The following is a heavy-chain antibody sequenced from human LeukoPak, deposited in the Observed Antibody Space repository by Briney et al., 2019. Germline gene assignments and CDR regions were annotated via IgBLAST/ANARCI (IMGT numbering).Heavy chain of an antibody. CDR3: ARLFGGGFGKYYFDY. CDR2: ISSSSSYI. D-gene: IGHD3-10*01. V-gene: IGHV3-21*01. J-gene: IGHJ4*02. Sequence: GGSLRLSCAASGFTFSSYAMAWVRQAPGKGLEWVSSISSSSSYIYYADSVKGRFTISRDDAKNSLYLQMNSLRAEDTAVYYCARLFGGGFGKYYFDYWGQGTLVTVSS. CDR1: GFTFSSYA.